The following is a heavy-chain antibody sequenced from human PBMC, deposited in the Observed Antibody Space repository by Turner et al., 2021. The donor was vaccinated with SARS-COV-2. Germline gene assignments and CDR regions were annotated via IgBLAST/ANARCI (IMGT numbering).Heavy chain of an antibody. CDR2: IYHTGSV. D-gene: IGHD1-1*01. J-gene: IGHJ4*02. Sequence: QVQLQESGPGLVKSSETLSLICTVSGGSVSPFYWGWIRQPPGKGLEWIGYIYHTGSVSYSPSLENRVTISEDTSKSQLSLKLNSVTAADTAVYYCARWNEGFDYWGQGTLVTVSS. V-gene: IGHV4-59*02. CDR1: GGSVSPFY. CDR3: ARWNEGFDY.